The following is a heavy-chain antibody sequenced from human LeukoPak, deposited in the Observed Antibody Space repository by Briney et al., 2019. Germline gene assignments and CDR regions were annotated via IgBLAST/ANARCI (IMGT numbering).Heavy chain of an antibody. J-gene: IGHJ4*02. V-gene: IGHV3-23*01. CDR3: ARLAASYSSGSYFDY. D-gene: IGHD6-19*01. CDR2: TSASGSST. Sequence: GGSLRLSCAASGFTFSSYAMSWVRQAPGKGLEWVSATSASGSSTYYAGSVKGRFTISRENAKNSLYLQMNSLRAGDTAVYYCARLAASYSSGSYFDYWGQGTLVTVSS. CDR1: GFTFSSYA.